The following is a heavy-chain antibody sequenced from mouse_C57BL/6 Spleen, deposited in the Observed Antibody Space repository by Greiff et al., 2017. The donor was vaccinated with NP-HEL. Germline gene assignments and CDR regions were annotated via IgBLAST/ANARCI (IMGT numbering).Heavy chain of an antibody. J-gene: IGHJ1*03. D-gene: IGHD1-1*01. Sequence: VQLQQSGGGLVKPGGSLKLSCAASGFTFSDYGMHWVRQAPEKGLEWVAYISSGSSTIYYADTVKGRFTISRDNAKNTLFLQMTSLRSEDTAMYYCARIYYGSSQSFYWYFDVWGTGTTVTVSS. V-gene: IGHV5-17*01. CDR1: GFTFSDYG. CDR2: ISSGSSTI. CDR3: ARIYYGSSQSFYWYFDV.